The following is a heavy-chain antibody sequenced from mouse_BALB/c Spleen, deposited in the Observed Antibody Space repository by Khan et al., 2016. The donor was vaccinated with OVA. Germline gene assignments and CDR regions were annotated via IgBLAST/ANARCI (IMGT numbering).Heavy chain of an antibody. CDR3: VREGAYYRSDGWFAY. J-gene: IGHJ3*01. D-gene: IGHD2-14*01. CDR2: IIPSNDYT. V-gene: IGHV1-4*01. CDR1: GYTFTTYT. Sequence: VQLQESGAELARPGASVMMSRKASGYTFTTYTIHWVKKRPGQGLEWIGYIIPSNDYTNYNQKFKDRATLTADKSSSTAYMQLSSLTSEDAAVYYGVREGAYYRSDGWFAYWGQGTLVTVSA.